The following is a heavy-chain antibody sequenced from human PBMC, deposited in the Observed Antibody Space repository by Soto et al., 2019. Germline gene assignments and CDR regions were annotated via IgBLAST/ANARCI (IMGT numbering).Heavy chain of an antibody. CDR2: IFWNDER. CDR3: ARALWEGLAIYYFDS. J-gene: IGHJ4*02. Sequence: QVTLKESGPVLVKPTETLTLTCSVSGFSLSKARMGVSWIRQPPGKALEWLSHIFWNDERSYNTSLKSRLTISRDNSKSQVVLTMTTVDPVDTGTYFCARALWEGLAIYYFDSWGQGTLVTVSS. CDR1: GFSLSKARMG. D-gene: IGHD1-26*01. V-gene: IGHV2-26*01.